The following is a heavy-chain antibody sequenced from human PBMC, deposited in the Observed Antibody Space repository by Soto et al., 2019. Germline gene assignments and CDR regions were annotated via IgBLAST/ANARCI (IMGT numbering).Heavy chain of an antibody. CDR3: AREYYYGSGSYPYYYYYGMDV. J-gene: IGHJ6*02. V-gene: IGHV5-51*01. CDR1: GYSFTSYW. D-gene: IGHD3-10*01. CDR2: IYPGDSDT. Sequence: GESLKISCKGSGYSFTSYWIGWVRQMPGKGLEWMGIIYPGDSDTRYSPSFQGQVTISADKSISTAYPQWSSLKASDTAMYYCAREYYYGSGSYPYYYYYGMDVWGQGTTVTVSS.